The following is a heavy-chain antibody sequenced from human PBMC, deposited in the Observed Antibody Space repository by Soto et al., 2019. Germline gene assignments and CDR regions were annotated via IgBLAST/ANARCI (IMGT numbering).Heavy chain of an antibody. J-gene: IGHJ5*02. CDR3: ARDLVNWARGWYHGANWFDP. Sequence: PSETLSLTCAVSGGSISSSNWWSWVRQPPGKGLEWIGEIYHSGSTNYNPSLKSRVTISVDKSKNQFSLKLSSVTAADTAVYYCARDLVNWARGWYHGANWFDPWGQGTLVTVSS. CDR2: IYHSGST. D-gene: IGHD6-19*01. V-gene: IGHV4-4*02. CDR1: GGSISSSNW.